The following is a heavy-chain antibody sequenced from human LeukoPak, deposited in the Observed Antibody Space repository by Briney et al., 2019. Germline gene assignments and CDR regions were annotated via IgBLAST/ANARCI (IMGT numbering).Heavy chain of an antibody. J-gene: IGHJ6*02. Sequence: GGSLRLSCAASGFTFSSYWMTWVRQAPGKGLEWVSSISGSGNRTYYADSVKGRFTISRDNSKNTLFLQMNSLRAEDTAVYYCAKNLYCGGGSCYPSALGMDVWGQGTTVTVSS. CDR3: AKNLYCGGGSCYPSALGMDV. D-gene: IGHD2-15*01. CDR2: ISGSGNRT. V-gene: IGHV3-23*01. CDR1: GFTFSSYW.